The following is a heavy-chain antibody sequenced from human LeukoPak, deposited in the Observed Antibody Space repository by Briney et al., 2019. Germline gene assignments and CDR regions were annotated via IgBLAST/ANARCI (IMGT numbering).Heavy chain of an antibody. CDR2: ISGRGVNT. Sequence: GGSLRLSCAASGFTFSSDAMSRVRQAPGKGLEWVSAISGRGVNTYNADSVKGRFTISRDISKNTLYLQMNSLRAEDTAVYYCAKESYYHDSTGYKAYYFDYWGQGTLVTVSS. CDR1: GFTFSSDA. D-gene: IGHD3-22*01. J-gene: IGHJ4*02. V-gene: IGHV3-23*01. CDR3: AKESYYHDSTGYKAYYFDY.